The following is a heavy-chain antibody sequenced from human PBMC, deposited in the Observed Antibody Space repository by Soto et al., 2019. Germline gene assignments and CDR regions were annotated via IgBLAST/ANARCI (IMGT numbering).Heavy chain of an antibody. Sequence: QVQLVESGGGVVQPGNSLRLSCAGSGFPFSAEAMHWVRQAPGKGLEGVGAIPYDGNNKNHADSVKGRFTVSRDNSKNALYLQIYSLRPEDTAVYYCARDYSSGWCRDYWGQGSLVTVSS. J-gene: IGHJ4*02. CDR2: IPYDGNNK. D-gene: IGHD6-13*01. CDR1: GFPFSAEA. CDR3: ARDYSSGWCRDY. V-gene: IGHV3-30-3*01.